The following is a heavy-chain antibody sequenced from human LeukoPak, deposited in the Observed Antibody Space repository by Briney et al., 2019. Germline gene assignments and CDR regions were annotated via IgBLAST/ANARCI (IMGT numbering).Heavy chain of an antibody. D-gene: IGHD4-17*01. CDR1: GFTFSSYG. CDR3: ARNKINTVTTGWYFDL. Sequence: PGGSLRLSCAASGFTFSSYGMNWVRQAPGKGLEWVTFVSIGGSFIYYADSVKGRFTISRDDAKNSLYLQMNSLTAEDTAEYYCARNKINTVTTGWYFDLWGRGTLVSVSS. CDR2: VSIGGSFI. J-gene: IGHJ2*01. V-gene: IGHV3-21*01.